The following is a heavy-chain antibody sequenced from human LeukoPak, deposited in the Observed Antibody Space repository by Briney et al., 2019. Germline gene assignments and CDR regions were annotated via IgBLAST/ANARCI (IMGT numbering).Heavy chain of an antibody. CDR2: ISGSGGST. J-gene: IGHJ5*02. CDR3: AKDSTVVVAAKPNWFDP. CDR1: GFTFSSYG. Sequence: PGGSLRLSCAASGFTFSSYGMSWVRQAPGKGLEWVSAISGSGGSTYYADSVKGRFTISRDNSKNTLYLQMNSLRAEDTAVYYCAKDSTVVVAAKPNWFDPWGQGTLVTVSS. D-gene: IGHD2-15*01. V-gene: IGHV3-23*01.